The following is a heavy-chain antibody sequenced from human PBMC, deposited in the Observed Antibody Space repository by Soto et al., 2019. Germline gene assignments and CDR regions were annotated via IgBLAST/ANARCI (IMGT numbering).Heavy chain of an antibody. J-gene: IGHJ4*02. V-gene: IGHV3-30*18. CDR2: ISYDGSNK. CDR1: GSTFRSYG. CDR3: AKDRAAVAAYLDY. D-gene: IGHD6-19*01. Sequence: GGSLRLSCAASGSTFRSYGMHWVRQAPGKGLEWVAAISYDGSNKNYVDSVKGRFTISRDNSENTLYLQMNSLRAEDAAVYYCAKDRAAVAAYLDYWGQGTLVTVSS.